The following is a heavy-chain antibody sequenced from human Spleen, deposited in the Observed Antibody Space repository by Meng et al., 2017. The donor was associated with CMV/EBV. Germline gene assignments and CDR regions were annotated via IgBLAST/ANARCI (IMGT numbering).Heavy chain of an antibody. CDR2: IHSSGSTI. CDR3: VATLPSIPRARIAAF. CDR1: GFSFSDLY. Sequence: GGSLRLSCAASGFSFSDLYMGWIRQAPGKGLEWISHIHSSGSTIYSADSVKGRFTFSRDNAKNSVYLQMNSLRAGDTAVYYCVATLPSIPRARIAAFWGQGTLVTVSS. J-gene: IGHJ4*02. D-gene: IGHD2-2*01. V-gene: IGHV3-11*04.